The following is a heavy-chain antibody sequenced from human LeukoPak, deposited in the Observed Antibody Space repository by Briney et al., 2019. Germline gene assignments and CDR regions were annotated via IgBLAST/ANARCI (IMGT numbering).Heavy chain of an antibody. CDR3: ARTEQPGIADQSDY. D-gene: IGHD6-13*01. V-gene: IGHV3-11*01. Sequence: GGSLRLSCAASGFTFSDYYMSWIRQAPGKGLEWVSYISSSGSTIYYADSVKGRFTISRDNAKNSLYLQMNSLRSEDTAVYYCARTEQPGIADQSDYWGQGTLVTVSS. J-gene: IGHJ4*02. CDR1: GFTFSDYY. CDR2: ISSSGSTI.